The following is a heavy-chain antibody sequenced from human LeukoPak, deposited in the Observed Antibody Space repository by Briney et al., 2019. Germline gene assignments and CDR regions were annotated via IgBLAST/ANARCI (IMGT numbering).Heavy chain of an antibody. CDR1: GFTFSSYW. CDR2: IKEDGSEK. J-gene: IGHJ4*02. D-gene: IGHD6-13*01. V-gene: IGHV3-7*01. CDR3: ARDQGPAAAGEGAPFDY. Sequence: GGSLRLSCAASGFTFSSYWMSWVRQAPGKGLEWVANIKEDGSEKQYVDSVKGRFTISRDNSKNTLYLQMNSLRAEDTAVYYCARDQGPAAAGEGAPFDYWGQGTLVTVSS.